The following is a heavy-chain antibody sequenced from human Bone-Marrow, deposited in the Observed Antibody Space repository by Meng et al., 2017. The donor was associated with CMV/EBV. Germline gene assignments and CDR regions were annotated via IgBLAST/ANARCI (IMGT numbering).Heavy chain of an antibody. Sequence: ASVKVSCKASGYTFTGYYMHWVRQAPGQGLEWMGWINPNSGGTNYAQKFQGRVTMTRDTSISTAYMELRSLRSDDTAVYYCARGNDYGEPYYYYGMDVWGQGTTVTVSS. CDR2: INPNSGGT. D-gene: IGHD4-17*01. V-gene: IGHV1-2*02. CDR1: GYTFTGYY. J-gene: IGHJ6*02. CDR3: ARGNDYGEPYYYYGMDV.